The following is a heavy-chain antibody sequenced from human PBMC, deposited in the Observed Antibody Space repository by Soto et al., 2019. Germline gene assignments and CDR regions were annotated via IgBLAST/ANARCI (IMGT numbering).Heavy chain of an antibody. D-gene: IGHD2-2*02. V-gene: IGHV1-18*01. CDR2: INPFKGDT. J-gene: IGHJ3*01. CDR1: GYTFSTYG. CDR3: ARVKVPAAILGAFDL. Sequence: QVQLVQSGAEMKKPGASVKVSCKASGYTFSTYGITCVRQAPGQGLDWMGWINPFKGDTNSAARSQDRVTMTTDTSTRTAYMELRSLRSDDTAVYYCARVKVPAAILGAFDLWGQGTLVTVSS.